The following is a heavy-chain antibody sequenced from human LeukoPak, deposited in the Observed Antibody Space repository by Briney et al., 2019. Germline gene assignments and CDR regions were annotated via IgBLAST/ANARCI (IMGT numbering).Heavy chain of an antibody. CDR3: ARAKVDTAMVWPDWYPIDY. D-gene: IGHD5-18*01. CDR2: INPNSGGT. CDR1: GYTFTGYY. J-gene: IGHJ4*02. V-gene: IGHV1-2*06. Sequence: ASVKVSCKASGYTFTGYYMHWVRQTPGQGLEWMGRINPNSGGTNYAQKFQGRVTMTRDTSIGTAYMELSRLRSDDTAVYYCARAKVDTAMVWPDWYPIDYWGQGTLVTVSS.